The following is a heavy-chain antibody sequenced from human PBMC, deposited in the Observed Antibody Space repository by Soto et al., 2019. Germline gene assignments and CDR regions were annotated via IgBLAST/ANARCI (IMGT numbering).Heavy chain of an antibody. CDR1: GFTFSSYA. J-gene: IGHJ4*02. CDR2: ISGGGGST. D-gene: IGHD6-19*01. V-gene: IGHV3-23*01. CDR3: AKASSGWYTFDY. Sequence: EVQLLESGGGLVQPGGSLRLSCAASGFTFSSYAMSWVRQAPGKGLEWVSAISGGGGSTHYADSVKGRFTISRDNSKNTLYLQVNSLRAEDTAVYYCAKASSGWYTFDYWGQGTLVTVSS.